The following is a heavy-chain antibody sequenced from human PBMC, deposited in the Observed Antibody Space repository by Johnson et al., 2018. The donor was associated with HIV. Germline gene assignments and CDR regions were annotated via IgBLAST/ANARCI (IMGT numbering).Heavy chain of an antibody. CDR2: IRYDGSNE. Sequence: QVQLVESGGGVVQPGGSLRLSCAASGFTFSSYDIHWVRQAPGKGPEWVALIRYDGSNEYYADSVKGRFTLSRDNSKDTAVYYCSTNFWSGFYPDAFVIWGQGTMVNVSS. J-gene: IGHJ3*02. CDR3: VI. CDR1: GFTFSSYD. V-gene: IGHV3-30*02. D-gene: IGHD3-3*01.